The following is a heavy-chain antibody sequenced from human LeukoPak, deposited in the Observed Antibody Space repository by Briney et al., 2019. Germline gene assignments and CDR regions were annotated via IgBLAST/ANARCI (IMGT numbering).Heavy chain of an antibody. J-gene: IGHJ4*02. D-gene: IGHD6-6*01. V-gene: IGHV4-39*07. Sequence: SETLSLTCTVSGDSTSSDRYYGGWVRQPPGKGLEWIGNIYYSGSTYYNPSLKSRVTISVDTAKNQFSLKLNSVTAADTAVYYCARGSKGPRLLYWGQGTLVTVSS. CDR2: IYYSGST. CDR1: GDSTSSDRYY. CDR3: ARGSKGPRLLY.